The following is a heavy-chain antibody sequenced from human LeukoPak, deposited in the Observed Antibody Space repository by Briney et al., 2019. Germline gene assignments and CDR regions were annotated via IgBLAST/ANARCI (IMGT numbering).Heavy chain of an antibody. CDR2: IIPIFGTA. J-gene: IGHJ5*02. CDR1: GGTFSSYA. D-gene: IGHD2-2*01. Sequence: SVKVSCKASGGTFSSYAISWVRQAPGQGLEWMGGIIPIFGTANYAQKFQGRVTITADESTSTAYMELSSLRSEDTAVYYCARGGIVVVPAATEYNWFDHWGRGTLVTVSS. V-gene: IGHV1-69*13. CDR3: ARGGIVVVPAATEYNWFDH.